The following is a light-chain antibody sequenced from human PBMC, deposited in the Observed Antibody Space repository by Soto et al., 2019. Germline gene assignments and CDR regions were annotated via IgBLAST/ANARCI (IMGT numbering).Light chain of an antibody. CDR3: HQRTNWPRCT. CDR1: QSVRNF. V-gene: IGKV3-11*01. CDR2: EAS. Sequence: EVVLTQSPATLTLSPGERATLSCRASQSVRNFLAWYQQKPGQAPRLLIYEASNRAAGIPARFSGSGSGTDLTLPISSLEPDDFGVYYCHQRTNWPRCTFGQGTNLEI. J-gene: IGKJ2*02.